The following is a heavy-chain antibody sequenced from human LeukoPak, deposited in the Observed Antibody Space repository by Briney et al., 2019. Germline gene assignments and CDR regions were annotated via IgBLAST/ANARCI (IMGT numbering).Heavy chain of an antibody. J-gene: IGHJ1*01. V-gene: IGHV4-34*01. CDR1: GGSFSGYY. CDR3: ARASVRVAADATGEYFQH. D-gene: IGHD6-13*01. CDR2: INHSGST. Sequence: PSETLSLTCAVYGGSFSGYYWSWIRQPPRKGLEWVGEINHSGSTNYNPSLKSRVTISVDTSKTQFSLKLSSVTAADTAGYHCARASVRVAADATGEYFQHWGQGTLVTVSS.